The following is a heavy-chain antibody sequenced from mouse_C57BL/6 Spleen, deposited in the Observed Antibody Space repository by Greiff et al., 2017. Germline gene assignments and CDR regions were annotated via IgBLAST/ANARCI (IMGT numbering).Heavy chain of an antibody. Sequence: EVMLVESGGGLVKPGGSLKLSCAASGFTFSDYGLHWVRQAPEKGLEWVAYISSGSSTIYYAATVKGRFTISRDNAKNTLFLQMTSLRTEDTAMYYCARNNYYGSRGYFDYWGKGTTLTVSS. CDR3: ARNNYYGSRGYFDY. CDR1: GFTFSDYG. J-gene: IGHJ2*01. D-gene: IGHD1-1*01. CDR2: ISSGSSTI. V-gene: IGHV5-17*01.